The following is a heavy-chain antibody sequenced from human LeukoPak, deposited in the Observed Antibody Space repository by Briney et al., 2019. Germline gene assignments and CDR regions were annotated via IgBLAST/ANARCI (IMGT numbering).Heavy chain of an antibody. CDR1: GFTFSSYA. CDR2: ISYDGSNK. Sequence: PGGSLRLSCAASGFTFSSYAMHWVRQAPGKGLEWVAVISYDGSNKYYADSVKGRFTISRDNSKNTLYLQMNSLRAEDTAVYYCATEVVVIAHDAFDIWGQGTMVTVSS. CDR3: ATEVVVIAHDAFDI. J-gene: IGHJ3*02. V-gene: IGHV3-30-3*01. D-gene: IGHD2-21*01.